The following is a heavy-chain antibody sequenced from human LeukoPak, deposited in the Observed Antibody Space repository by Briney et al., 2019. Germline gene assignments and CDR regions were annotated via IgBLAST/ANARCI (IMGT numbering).Heavy chain of an antibody. CDR2: ISNSGGRT. J-gene: IGHJ4*02. Sequence: GGSLRLSCAASGFTFSSYAMSWVRQAPGKGLEWVSSISNSGGRTFYTDSVKGRFTISRDNAKNTLFLQMNSLRAEETAVYYCARESSSSGRYFDYWGQGTLVTVSS. D-gene: IGHD6-6*01. V-gene: IGHV3-23*01. CDR3: ARESSSSGRYFDY. CDR1: GFTFSSYA.